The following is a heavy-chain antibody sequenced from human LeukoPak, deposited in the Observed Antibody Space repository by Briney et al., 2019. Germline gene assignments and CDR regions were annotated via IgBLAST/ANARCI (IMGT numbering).Heavy chain of an antibody. Sequence: SETLSLTCTVSGGSISSGDYYWSWIRQPPGKGLEWIGYIYYSGSTYYNPSLKSRVTISVDTSKNQFSLKLTSVTAADTAVYYCVTDLGYCDSTSCRYFNYWGQGSLVTVSS. CDR3: VTDLGYCDSTSCRYFNY. D-gene: IGHD2-2*01. CDR2: IYYSGST. CDR1: GGSISSGDYY. V-gene: IGHV4-30-4*08. J-gene: IGHJ4*02.